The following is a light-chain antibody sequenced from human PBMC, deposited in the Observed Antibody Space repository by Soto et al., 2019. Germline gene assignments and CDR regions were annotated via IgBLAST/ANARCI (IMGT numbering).Light chain of an antibody. J-gene: IGKJ5*01. Sequence: EIVLTHSPATLSLSPGERASLSSSASQSVSSKLAWYQQKPGQAPRLLIYGASTRATGIPARFSGSGSGTEFTLTISSLQSEDFAVYYCQQYNNWPPITFGQGTRWRL. CDR1: QSVSSK. CDR2: GAS. V-gene: IGKV3-15*01. CDR3: QQYNNWPPIT.